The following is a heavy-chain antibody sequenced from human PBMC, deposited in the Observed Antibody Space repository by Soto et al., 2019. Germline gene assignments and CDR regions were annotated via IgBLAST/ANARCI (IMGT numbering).Heavy chain of an antibody. CDR3: ARDMYSSDYFVKWFEP. CDR1: GYTFTSYA. D-gene: IGHD6-19*01. CDR2: INAGNGNT. V-gene: IGHV1-3*01. J-gene: IGHJ5*02. Sequence: ASVKVSCKASGYTFTSYAMHWVRQAPGQRLEWMGWINAGNGNTKYSQKFQGRVTVSRDNSNHSLDLQLNSLRGEDTAMYYCARDMYSSDYFVKWFEPWGQGTLVTVSS.